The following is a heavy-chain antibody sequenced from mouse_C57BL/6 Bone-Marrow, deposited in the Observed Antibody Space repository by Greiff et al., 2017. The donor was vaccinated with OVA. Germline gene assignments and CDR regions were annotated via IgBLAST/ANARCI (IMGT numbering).Heavy chain of an antibody. Sequence: VQLQQSGAELVRPGTSVKVSCKASGYAFTNYLIEWVKQRPGQGLEWIGVINPGSGGTNYNEKFKGKATLTADKSSSTAYMQLSSLTSEDSAVYYCARRVTRYYFDYWGQGTTLTVSS. J-gene: IGHJ2*01. CDR2: INPGSGGT. CDR1: GYAFTNYL. D-gene: IGHD2-2*01. CDR3: ARRVTRYYFDY. V-gene: IGHV1-54*01.